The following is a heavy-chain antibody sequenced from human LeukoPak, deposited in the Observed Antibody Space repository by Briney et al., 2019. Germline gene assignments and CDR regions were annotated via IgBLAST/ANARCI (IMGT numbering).Heavy chain of an antibody. Sequence: GGSLRLSCVASGFTFSSYSMNWVRQAPGKGLEWVSYITRSSSAKFYADSVKGRFTISRDNAENLLYMQMNSLRAEDTAVYYCTRDQEGSDYWGQGTLVTVSS. CDR3: TRDQEGSDY. J-gene: IGHJ4*02. CDR1: GFTFSSYS. CDR2: ITRSSSAK. V-gene: IGHV3-48*01.